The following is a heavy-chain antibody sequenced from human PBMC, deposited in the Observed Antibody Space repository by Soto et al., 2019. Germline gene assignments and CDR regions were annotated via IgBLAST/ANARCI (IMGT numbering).Heavy chain of an antibody. D-gene: IGHD1-26*01. J-gene: IGHJ4*02. Sequence: SETLSLTCTVSGGSISSSGYYWRWIRQHTGKGLEWIGYIYYSGSTNYNPSLKSRVTISVDTSKNQFSLKLSSVTAADTAVYYCARARVQYSGSHPWQGYYFDYWGQGTLVTVSS. V-gene: IGHV4-61*08. CDR3: ARARVQYSGSHPWQGYYFDY. CDR2: IYYSGST. CDR1: GGSISSSGYY.